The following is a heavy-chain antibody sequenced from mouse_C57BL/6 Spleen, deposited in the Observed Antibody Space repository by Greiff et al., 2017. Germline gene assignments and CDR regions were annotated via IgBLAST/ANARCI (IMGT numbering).Heavy chain of an antibody. J-gene: IGHJ1*03. D-gene: IGHD1-1*01. CDR2: ISYSGST. CDR3: ARHRYDGSRGDWYFDG. V-gene: IGHV3-1*01. Sequence: EVQLVESGPGMVKPSQSLSLTCTVTCYSITSGSDWHWIRHFPGNKLEWMGYISYSGSTNYNPSLKSRISITHDTSTNHFFLKLNSVTTEDTATYYCARHRYDGSRGDWYFDGWGTGTTVTVAS. CDR1: CYSITSGSD.